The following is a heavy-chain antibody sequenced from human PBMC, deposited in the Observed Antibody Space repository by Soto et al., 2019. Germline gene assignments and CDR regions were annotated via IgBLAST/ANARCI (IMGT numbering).Heavy chain of an antibody. CDR3: STALGQFSVVLSSTESFDP. Sequence: GGSLRLSCAASGFTFSSYAMRWVRQAPGKGREWVSAICGGGGRKYYADSVKGRFTISRDNSKNTLYLQMNSLRAEDTAVYYCSTALGQFSVVLSSTESFDPWGQGTPVTVSS. CDR2: ICGGGGRK. CDR1: GFTFSSYA. V-gene: IGHV3-23*01. D-gene: IGHD3-16*01. J-gene: IGHJ5*02.